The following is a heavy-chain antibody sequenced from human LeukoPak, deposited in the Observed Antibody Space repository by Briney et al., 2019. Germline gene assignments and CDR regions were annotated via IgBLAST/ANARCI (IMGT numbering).Heavy chain of an antibody. D-gene: IGHD2-15*01. Sequence: PGGSLRLSCAASGFTFSSYAMSWVRQAPGKGLEWVSAISGSGGSTYYADSVKGRFTISRDNSKNTLYLQMSSLRAEDTAVYYCAKSTLGYCSGGSCFHFDYWGQGTLVTVSS. J-gene: IGHJ4*02. CDR1: GFTFSSYA. CDR3: AKSTLGYCSGGSCFHFDY. V-gene: IGHV3-23*01. CDR2: ISGSGGST.